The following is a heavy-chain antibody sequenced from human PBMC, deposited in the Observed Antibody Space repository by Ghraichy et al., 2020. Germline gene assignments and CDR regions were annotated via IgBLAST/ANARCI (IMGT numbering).Heavy chain of an antibody. Sequence: SETLSLTCTVSGGSISSYYWRWFRQPPGKGLEWIGYIYYSESTSYNPSLKSRLTISVDTSKNQFSLKLRSVTAADTAVYYCARVWYSSGHPHWYFDLWGRGTLVTVSS. V-gene: IGHV4-59*01. CDR1: GGSISSYY. CDR2: IYYSEST. J-gene: IGHJ2*01. D-gene: IGHD6-19*01. CDR3: ARVWYSSGHPHWYFDL.